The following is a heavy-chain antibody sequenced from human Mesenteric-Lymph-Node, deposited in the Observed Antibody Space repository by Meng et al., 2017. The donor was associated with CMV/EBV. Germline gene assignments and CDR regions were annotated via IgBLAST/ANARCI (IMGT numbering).Heavy chain of an antibody. CDR3: ARVDHYGDYVDS. Sequence: SETLSLTCNVSGGSISGFHWSWIRQPAGKGLEWIGYIYYSGGTNYNPSLKSRATISVDTSKNQFSLKLSSVTAADTAVYYCARVDHYGDYVDSWGQGTLVTVSS. CDR1: GGSISGFH. J-gene: IGHJ4*02. V-gene: IGHV4-59*01. D-gene: IGHD4-17*01. CDR2: IYYSGGT.